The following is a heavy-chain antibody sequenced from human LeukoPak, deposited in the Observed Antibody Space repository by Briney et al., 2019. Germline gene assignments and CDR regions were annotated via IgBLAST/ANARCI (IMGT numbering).Heavy chain of an antibody. CDR1: GVTFSGSA. Sequence: PGGSLRLSCAASGVTFSGSAMHWVRQASGKGLEWVGRIRSKANSYATAYAASVKGRFTIPRDDSKHTAYLQMNSLKTEDTAVYYCTRRRDDYGNYYYMHVWGKGTTLTVSS. CDR3: TRRRDDYGNYYYMHV. J-gene: IGHJ6*03. CDR2: IRSKANSYAT. V-gene: IGHV3-73*01. D-gene: IGHD4-17*01.